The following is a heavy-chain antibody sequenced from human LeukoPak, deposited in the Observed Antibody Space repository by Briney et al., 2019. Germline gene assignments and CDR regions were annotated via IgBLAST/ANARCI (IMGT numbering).Heavy chain of an antibody. Sequence: SETLSLTCNVLGGSIRSSNYYWGWIRQPPGKGLEWIGSIYYSGSTYYNPSLKGRGTMSVDTSNNQFSLKLTSATATDTAVYYCVRLFYYDSRGPPSWGQGTLVTVSS. J-gene: IGHJ5*02. V-gene: IGHV4-39*01. CDR2: IYYSGST. D-gene: IGHD3-22*01. CDR1: GGSIRSSNYY. CDR3: VRLFYYDSRGPPS.